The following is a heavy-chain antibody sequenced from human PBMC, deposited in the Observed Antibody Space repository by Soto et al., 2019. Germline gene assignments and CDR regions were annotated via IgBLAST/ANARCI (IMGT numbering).Heavy chain of an antibody. CDR2: ISWNSGSI. V-gene: IGHV3-9*01. J-gene: IGHJ4*02. CDR1: GFTFDDYA. D-gene: IGHD6-19*01. CDR3: AIPSGLTVTGPDY. Sequence: GGSLRLSCAASGFTFDDYAMHWVRQAPGKGLEWVSGISWNSGSIGYADSVKGRFTISRDNSKNSLYLQMNSLRADDTAVYYCAIPSGLTVTGPDYWGQGTLVTVSS.